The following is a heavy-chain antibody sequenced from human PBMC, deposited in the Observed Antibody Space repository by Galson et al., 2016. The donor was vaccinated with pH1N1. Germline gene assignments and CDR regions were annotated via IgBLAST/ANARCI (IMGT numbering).Heavy chain of an antibody. J-gene: IGHJ5*02. CDR3: ARSAQWLLYSRFDP. CDR1: GGSISSDPYY. V-gene: IGHV4-39*07. Sequence: TLSLTCTVSGGSISSDPYYWGWIRQPPGKGLEWIGSFHHTDGTYYNPSLKSRVTISVDTSKSQISLTLSSVSAADTAMYYCARSAQWLLYSRFDPWGQGILVTVSS. D-gene: IGHD6-19*01. CDR2: FHHTDGT.